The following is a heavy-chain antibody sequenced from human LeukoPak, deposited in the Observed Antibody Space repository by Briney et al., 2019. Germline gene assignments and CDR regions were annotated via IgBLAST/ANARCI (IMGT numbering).Heavy chain of an antibody. CDR3: ARVLGGSGSYRSAAFDI. V-gene: IGHV1-8*01. D-gene: IGHD3-10*01. CDR1: GYTFTSYD. J-gene: IGHJ3*02. Sequence: ASVKVSCKASGYTFTSYDINWVRQATGQGLEWMGWMNPNSGNTGYAQKFQGRVTMTGNTSISTAYMELSSLRSEDTAVYYCARVLGGSGSYRSAAFDIWGQGTMVTVSS. CDR2: MNPNSGNT.